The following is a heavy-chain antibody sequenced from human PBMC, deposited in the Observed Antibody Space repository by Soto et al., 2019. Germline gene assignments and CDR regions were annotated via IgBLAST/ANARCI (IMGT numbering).Heavy chain of an antibody. Sequence: GGSLRLSCAASGFTFSDYYMSWIRQAPGKGLEWVSYISSSGSTIYYADSVKGRFTISRDNAKNSLYLQMNSLRAEDTAVYYCARKRLVDDYDTKNYYYYYMDVWGKGTTVTVSS. D-gene: IGHD4-17*01. CDR3: ARKRLVDDYDTKNYYYYYMDV. CDR1: GFTFSDYY. J-gene: IGHJ6*03. V-gene: IGHV3-11*01. CDR2: ISSSGSTI.